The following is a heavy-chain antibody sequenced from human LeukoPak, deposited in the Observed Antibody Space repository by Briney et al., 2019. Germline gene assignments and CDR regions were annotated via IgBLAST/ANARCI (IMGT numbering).Heavy chain of an antibody. Sequence: SETLSLTCTVSGGSISSYYWSWIRQPPGKGLEWIGFIYYSGSTNYNPSLKSRVIISLDTSKNQFSLKLSSVTAADTAVYYCARGLTSGYYGHYYMDVWGKGTTVTVSS. CDR1: GGSISSYY. CDR3: ARGLTSGYYGHYYMDV. J-gene: IGHJ6*03. CDR2: IYYSGST. V-gene: IGHV4-59*01. D-gene: IGHD3-22*01.